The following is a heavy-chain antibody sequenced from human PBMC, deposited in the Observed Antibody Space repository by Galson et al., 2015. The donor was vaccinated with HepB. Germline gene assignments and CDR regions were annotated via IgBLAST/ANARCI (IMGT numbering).Heavy chain of an antibody. CDR2: INPNSGGT. Sequence: SVKVSCKASGYTFTGYYMHWVRQAPGQGLEWMGRINPNSGGTNYAQKLQGRVTMTRDTSISTAYMELSRLRSDDTAVYYCARAPRYCSGGSCYLFDYWGQGTLVTVSS. J-gene: IGHJ4*02. D-gene: IGHD2-15*01. V-gene: IGHV1-2*06. CDR1: GYTFTGYY. CDR3: ARAPRYCSGGSCYLFDY.